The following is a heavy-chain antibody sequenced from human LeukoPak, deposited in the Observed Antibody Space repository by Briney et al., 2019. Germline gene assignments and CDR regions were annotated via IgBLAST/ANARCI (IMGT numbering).Heavy chain of an antibody. CDR1: GGSFSGYY. CDR3: ARAPLHRSGGWFDP. J-gene: IGHJ5*02. Sequence: ETLSLTCAVYGGSFSGYYWSWIRQPPGKGLVWVSRINSDGSSTSYADSVKGRFTISRDNAKNTLYLQMNSLRAEDTAVYYCARAPLHRSGGWFDPWGQGTLVTVSS. V-gene: IGHV3-74*01. D-gene: IGHD6-25*01. CDR2: INSDGSST.